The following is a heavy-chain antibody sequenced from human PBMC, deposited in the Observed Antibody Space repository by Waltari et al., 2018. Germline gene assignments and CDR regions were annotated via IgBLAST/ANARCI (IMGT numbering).Heavy chain of an antibody. D-gene: IGHD6-6*01. CDR1: GFTFSSYA. CDR3: ARDGRAARPPAYYYYYMDV. Sequence: QVQLVESGGGVVQPGRSLRLSCAASGFTFSSYAMHWVRQAPGKGLEWVAVISYDGSNKYDADSVKGRFTISRDNSKNTRYLQMNSLRAEDTAVYYCARDGRAARPPAYYYYYMDVWGKGTTVT. V-gene: IGHV3-30-3*01. J-gene: IGHJ6*03. CDR2: ISYDGSNK.